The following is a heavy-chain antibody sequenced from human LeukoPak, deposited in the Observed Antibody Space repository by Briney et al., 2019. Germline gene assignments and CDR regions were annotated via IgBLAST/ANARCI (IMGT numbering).Heavy chain of an antibody. CDR2: FTGSGAST. CDR3: AKWEIRLDAFDV. Sequence: GGSLRLSCAASGFTFSSYGMHWVRQAPGKGLEWVSGFTGSGASTYYADSVKGRFTISRDNSKNTLYLQMNSLRAEDTAVYYCAKWEIRLDAFDVWGQGTMVTVSS. D-gene: IGHD1-26*01. CDR1: GFTFSSYG. J-gene: IGHJ3*01. V-gene: IGHV3-23*01.